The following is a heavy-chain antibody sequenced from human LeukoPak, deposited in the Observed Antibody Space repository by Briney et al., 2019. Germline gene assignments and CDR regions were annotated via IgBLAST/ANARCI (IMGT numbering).Heavy chain of an antibody. CDR2: FYTEGKT. CDR1: GVIVPSNY. J-gene: IGHJ4*02. V-gene: IGHV3-53*01. D-gene: IGHD2-2*01. Sequence: GGSLSLSCAASGVIVPSNYMSWVRQAPGEGLVWVSVFYTEGKTYYADSVKGRCTISRDNAKNSLYLQMKSLRAEDTAVYYCASPQREYQRPPGGHWGQGTLVTVSS. CDR3: ASPQREYQRPPGGH.